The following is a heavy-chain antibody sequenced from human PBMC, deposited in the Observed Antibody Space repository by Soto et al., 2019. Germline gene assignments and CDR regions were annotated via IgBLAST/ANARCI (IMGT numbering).Heavy chain of an antibody. D-gene: IGHD3-10*01. CDR2: ISGFNGQT. CDR3: ARVDPRGVAVVRDY. CDR1: GNTFASHG. J-gene: IGHJ4*02. Sequence: QVQLVQSGPEVKKPGASLKVSCKASGNTFASHGFSWVRQAPGQGLEWMGWISGFNGQTNYALKFQGRVTVTTDTSTSTAYMELRSLRSDDTAVYFCARVDPRGVAVVRDYWGQGTLVTVAS. V-gene: IGHV1-18*01.